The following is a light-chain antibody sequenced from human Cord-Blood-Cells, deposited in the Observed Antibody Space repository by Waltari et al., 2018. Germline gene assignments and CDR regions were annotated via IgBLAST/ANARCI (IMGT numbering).Light chain of an antibody. CDR2: WAS. J-gene: IGKJ4*01. CDR3: QQYYSTPPLT. V-gene: IGKV4-1*01. Sequence: DIVMTQSPDSLAVSLGERATINCKSSQSVLYSSNNKNYLAWYQKKPGQPPKRIIYWASTRESGVPDRFSGSGSGTDFTLTISSLQAEDVAVYYCQQYYSTPPLTFGGGTKVEIK. CDR1: QSVLYSSNNKNY.